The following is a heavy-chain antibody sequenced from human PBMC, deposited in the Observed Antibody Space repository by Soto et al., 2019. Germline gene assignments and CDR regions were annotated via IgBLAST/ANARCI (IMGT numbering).Heavy chain of an antibody. D-gene: IGHD4-17*01. Sequence: QVHLQQWGAGLLKPSETLSLTCAVYGGSFGGYYWSWIRQPPGKGLEWIGEINHSGSTNFNPSLKSRVSISVDTSKKQFSLKLSSVTAADTAVYYCAAHLKTTVTAYWYFDLWGRGTLVTVSS. V-gene: IGHV4-34*01. CDR3: AAHLKTTVTAYWYFDL. CDR1: GGSFGGYY. CDR2: INHSGST. J-gene: IGHJ2*01.